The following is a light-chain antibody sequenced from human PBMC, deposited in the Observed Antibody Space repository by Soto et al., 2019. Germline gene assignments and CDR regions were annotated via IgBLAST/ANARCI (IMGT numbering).Light chain of an antibody. J-gene: IGLJ3*02. Sequence: QSVLTQPASVSGSPGQSITISCTGTSSDVGTYDLVSWYQHHPGAAPKLMIYGATGRPSGISNRFSGSKSGNTASLTISGLQAEDEADYYCCSFAGSNSWVFGGGTQLTVL. CDR3: CSFAGSNSWV. CDR1: SSDVGTYDL. CDR2: GAT. V-gene: IGLV2-23*01.